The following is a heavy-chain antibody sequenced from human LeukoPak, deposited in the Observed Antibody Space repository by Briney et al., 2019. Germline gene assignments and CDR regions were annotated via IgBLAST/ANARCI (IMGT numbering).Heavy chain of an antibody. CDR1: GFSFSSYV. J-gene: IGHJ4*02. D-gene: IGHD3-10*01. CDR3: AKGVRGVIAYYLDY. V-gene: IGHV3-30*18. CDR2: ISSDGSDK. Sequence: GGSLRLSCAASGFSFSSYVVHWVRQAPGKGLEWVAVISSDGSDKYYADSGKGRFTISRDNSKNQLYLQMNSLRPEDTAVYYCAKGVRGVIAYYLDYWGQGTLVTVSS.